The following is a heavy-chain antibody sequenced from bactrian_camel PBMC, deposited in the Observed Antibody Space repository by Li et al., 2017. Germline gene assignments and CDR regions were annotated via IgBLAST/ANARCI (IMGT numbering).Heavy chain of an antibody. Sequence: VQLVESGGGSVRAGGSLKLSCTASGLALDDPDMGWYRQVSGNKCEMVSTISSDGRSYYADSVKGRFTISRDNAKNTLYLQMNSLKPEDTAVYYCVRYYANYAGDYWGQGTQVTVS. CDR3: VRYYANYAGDY. J-gene: IGHJ4*01. CDR2: ISSDGRS. D-gene: IGHD4*01. CDR1: GLALDDPD. V-gene: IGHV3S55*01.